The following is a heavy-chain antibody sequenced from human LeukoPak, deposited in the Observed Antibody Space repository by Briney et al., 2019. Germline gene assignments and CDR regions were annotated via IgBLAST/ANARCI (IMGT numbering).Heavy chain of an antibody. CDR1: GFTFSDHW. CDR2: IKRDGSEK. V-gene: IGHV3-7*01. J-gene: IGHJ4*02. Sequence: PGGSLRLSCAASGFTFSDHWMSWVRQAPGKGLEGLANIKRDGSEKYHVDSVKGRFTISRDNTKNSLYLQMNSLRAEDTAVYYCARESTTGWYYFDYWGQGILVTVSS. CDR3: ARESTTGWYYFDY. D-gene: IGHD6-19*01.